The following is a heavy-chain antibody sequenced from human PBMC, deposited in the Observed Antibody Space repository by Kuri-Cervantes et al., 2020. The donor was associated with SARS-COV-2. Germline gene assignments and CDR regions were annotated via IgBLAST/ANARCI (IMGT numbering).Heavy chain of an antibody. CDR1: GGSISSSSYY. CDR2: IYHSGST. J-gene: IGHJ3*02. V-gene: IGHV4-39*01. CDR3: ASGITDAFDI. Sequence: SETLSLTCTVSGGSISSSSYYWGWIRQPPGKGLEWIGSIYHSGSTYYNPSLKSRVTISVDTSKNQFSLKLSSVTAADTAVYYCASGITDAFDIWGQGTMVTVSS.